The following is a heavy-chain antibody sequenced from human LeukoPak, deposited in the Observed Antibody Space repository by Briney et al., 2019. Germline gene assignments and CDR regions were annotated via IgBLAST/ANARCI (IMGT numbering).Heavy chain of an antibody. CDR3: ARDRRDNDFWSAYIRWEGPIFGNIDY. D-gene: IGHD3-3*01. V-gene: IGHV3-30-3*01. CDR2: ISYDGTDN. Sequence: GGSLRLSCAASGFIFSNYVMHWVRQAPGKGLEWVAFISYDGTDNYYADSVKGRFTISRDNSKNTLYLQMNSLRGEDTAVYSCARDRRDNDFWSAYIRWEGPIFGNIDYWGQGSLVTVSS. J-gene: IGHJ4*02. CDR1: GFIFSNYV.